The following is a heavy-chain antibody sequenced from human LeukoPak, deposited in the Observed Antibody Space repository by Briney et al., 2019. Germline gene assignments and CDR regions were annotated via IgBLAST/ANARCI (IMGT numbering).Heavy chain of an antibody. D-gene: IGHD3-22*01. V-gene: IGHV4-38-2*01. Sequence: PSETLSLTCAVSGYSISSDNYWVWIRQPPGQGLEGTGGIYHSGSTYYNPSLKSRVTMSVDTSKNQFSLKLSSVTAADTAVYYCARAPRDSSSSNYMRRFDYGDQGTLVTVSS. CDR3: ARAPRDSSSSNYMRRFDY. CDR2: IYHSGST. CDR1: GYSISSDNY. J-gene: IGHJ4*02.